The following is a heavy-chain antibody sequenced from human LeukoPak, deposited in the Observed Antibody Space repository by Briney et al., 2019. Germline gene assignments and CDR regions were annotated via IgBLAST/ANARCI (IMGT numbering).Heavy chain of an antibody. V-gene: IGHV3-9*01. J-gene: IGHJ4*02. CDR1: GFTFDDYA. CDR3: AKDIGKYYDSSGYWEFDY. CDR2: ISWNSGSI. Sequence: GGSLRLSCAASGFTFDDYAMHWVRQAPGKGLEWVSGISWNSGSIGYADSVKGRFTISRDNAKNSLYLQMNSLRAEDTALYYCAKDIGKYYDSSGYWEFDYWGQGTLVTVSP. D-gene: IGHD3-22*01.